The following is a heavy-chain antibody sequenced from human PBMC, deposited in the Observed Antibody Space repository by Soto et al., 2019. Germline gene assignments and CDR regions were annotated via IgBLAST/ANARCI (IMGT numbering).Heavy chain of an antibody. Sequence: QVQLVQSGAEMKKPGASVKVSCKASGYTFSNYDMNWVRQATGQGPEWIGWVNPNNGDTGYAQKFQGRVTLTTDISTTTAYMELTSLRSEDTAIYYCAKVSRKGSSIDLDDWGEGTLMTVSS. CDR2: VNPNNGDT. D-gene: IGHD3-10*01. V-gene: IGHV1-8*01. CDR1: GYTFSNYD. CDR3: AKVSRKGSSIDLDD. J-gene: IGHJ4*02.